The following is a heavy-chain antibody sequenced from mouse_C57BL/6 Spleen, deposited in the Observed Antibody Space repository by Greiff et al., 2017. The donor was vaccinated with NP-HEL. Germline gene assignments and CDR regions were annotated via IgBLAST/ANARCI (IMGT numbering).Heavy chain of an antibody. J-gene: IGHJ2*01. CDR3: ARDIYYYGSRHYYFDY. CDR1: GYTFTGYW. V-gene: IGHV1-9*01. Sequence: QVQLQQSGAELMKPGASVKLSCKATGYTFTGYWIEWVKQRPGHGLEWIGEILPGSGSTNYNEKFKGKATFTADTSSNTAYMQLSSLTTEDSAIYYCARDIYYYGSRHYYFDYWGQGTTLTVSS. CDR2: ILPGSGST. D-gene: IGHD1-1*01.